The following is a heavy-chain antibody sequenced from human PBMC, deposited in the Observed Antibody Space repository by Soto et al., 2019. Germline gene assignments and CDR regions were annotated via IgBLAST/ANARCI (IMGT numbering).Heavy chain of an antibody. J-gene: IGHJ4*02. D-gene: IGHD1-7*01. V-gene: IGHV1-69*06. CDR1: GGTFSNYV. Sequence: QVQLVQSGAEVKNPGSSVKVSCKASGGTFSNYVFNWVRQAPGQGLEWMGRIIPLSGAANYAQKFQGRVTITANKSTSTAYMELSSLRSEDTAVYYCSRDMTRTVVPYFDFWGQGALVTVSS. CDR2: IIPLSGAA. CDR3: SRDMTRTVVPYFDF.